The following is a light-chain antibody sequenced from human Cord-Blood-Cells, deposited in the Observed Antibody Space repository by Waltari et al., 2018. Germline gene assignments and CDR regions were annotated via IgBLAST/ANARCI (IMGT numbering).Light chain of an antibody. CDR3: QQYGSSPYT. CDR2: GAS. V-gene: IGKV3-20*01. CDR1: QSVSSSY. J-gene: IGKJ2*01. Sequence: EIVLTQSPGTLSLSPGERATLSCRASQSVSSSYLAWYQQKPGQAPRLLIYGASSRATGIPDRFSGSGSGTEFTLTISRLEPDDFAVYYCQQYGSSPYTCVQGTKLEIK.